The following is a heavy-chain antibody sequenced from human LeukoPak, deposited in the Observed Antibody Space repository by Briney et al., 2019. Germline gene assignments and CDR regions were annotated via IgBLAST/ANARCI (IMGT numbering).Heavy chain of an antibody. J-gene: IGHJ4*02. Sequence: SETLSLTCAVPGVPFSNYYWSWLRQSPRQGLEWIGEINHSGYTNYNPSLKSRVTLTIDTSKNQFSLILTSVTVADAGVYYCTRAVAGHPDWGQGTLVTVSS. CDR1: GVPFSNYY. V-gene: IGHV4-34*01. CDR3: TRAVAGHPD. D-gene: IGHD6-19*01. CDR2: INHSGYT.